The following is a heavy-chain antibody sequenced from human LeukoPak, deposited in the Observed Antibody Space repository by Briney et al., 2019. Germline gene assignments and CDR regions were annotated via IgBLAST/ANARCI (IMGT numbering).Heavy chain of an antibody. D-gene: IGHD6-13*01. CDR1: GFTFSSYA. V-gene: IGHV3-7*01. Sequence: GGSLRLSCAASGFTFSSYAMNWVRQAPGKGLEWVANINQDGSEKYYVDSVKGRFTISRDNAKNSLYLQMNSLRAEDTAVYYCARGDRYSSSLFGEVDYWGQGTLVTVSS. J-gene: IGHJ4*02. CDR3: ARGDRYSSSLFGEVDY. CDR2: INQDGSEK.